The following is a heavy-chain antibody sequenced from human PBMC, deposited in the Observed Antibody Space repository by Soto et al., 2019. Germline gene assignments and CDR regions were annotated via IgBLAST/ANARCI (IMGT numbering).Heavy chain of an antibody. D-gene: IGHD3-10*01. CDR1: GYTLTELS. J-gene: IGHJ6*03. Sequence: GASVKVSCKVSGYTLTELSMHWVRQAPGKGLEWMGGFDPEDGETIYAQKFQGRVTMTEDTSTDTAYMELSSLRSEDTAVYYCATDATMVRGAPSYYYMDVWGKGTTVTVSS. CDR3: ATDATMVRGAPSYYYMDV. CDR2: FDPEDGET. V-gene: IGHV1-24*01.